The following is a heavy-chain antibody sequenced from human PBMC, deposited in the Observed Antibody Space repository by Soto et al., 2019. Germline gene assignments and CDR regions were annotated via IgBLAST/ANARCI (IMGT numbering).Heavy chain of an antibody. CDR2: IGGGGVST. J-gene: IGHJ4*02. D-gene: IGHD1-1*01. CDR1: GFTFSIYP. V-gene: IGHV3-23*01. CDR3: AKGSVQIDY. Sequence: GGSLRLSCAASGFTFSIYPMSWVRQAPGKGLEWVSTIGGGGVSTYYADSVKGRFTISRDNSKNTVYLQMNSLRAEDTAVYYCAKGSVQIDYWGQGTLVTVSS.